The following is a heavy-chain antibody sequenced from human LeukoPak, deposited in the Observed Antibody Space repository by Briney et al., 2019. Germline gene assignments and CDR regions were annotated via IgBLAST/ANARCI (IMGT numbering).Heavy chain of an antibody. D-gene: IGHD1-26*01. CDR3: ARALVGEHDAFDI. CDR2: VSATGYTT. V-gene: IGHV3-23*01. J-gene: IGHJ3*02. Sequence: GGTLRLSCVASGFTFSSYGMSWVRQAPGKGLEWVSYVSATGYTTSYADSVKGRFTISRDNAKNTVFLQMNSLRAEDTAVYYCARALVGEHDAFDIWGQGTMVTVSS. CDR1: GFTFSSYG.